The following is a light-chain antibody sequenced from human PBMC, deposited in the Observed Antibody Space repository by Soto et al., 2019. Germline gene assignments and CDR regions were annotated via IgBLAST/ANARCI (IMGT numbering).Light chain of an antibody. CDR2: EVS. CDR3: SSFTASRAYV. J-gene: IGLJ1*01. V-gene: IGLV2-14*01. Sequence: QSALTQPASVSGSPGQSITISCTGTSSDIGAYNYVSWYQQRSGKAPKLLIHEVSNRPSGVSNRFSGSKSGNTASLTISGLQAEDAADYYCSSFTASRAYVFGIGTKVTVL. CDR1: SSDIGAYNY.